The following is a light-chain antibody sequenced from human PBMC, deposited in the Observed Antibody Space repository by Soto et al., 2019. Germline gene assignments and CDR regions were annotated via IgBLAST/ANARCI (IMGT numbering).Light chain of an antibody. V-gene: IGKV3-15*01. J-gene: IGKJ5*01. CDR1: QSVSSN. Sequence: EMVLTQSPATLSVSPGESATLSCMASQSVSSNLAWYQQKPGQAPRLLIYGASTRATGIPARFSGSGSGTEFTLTISSLQSEDFAVYYCQQYNNWPSITFGQGTRLEIK. CDR3: QQYNNWPSIT. CDR2: GAS.